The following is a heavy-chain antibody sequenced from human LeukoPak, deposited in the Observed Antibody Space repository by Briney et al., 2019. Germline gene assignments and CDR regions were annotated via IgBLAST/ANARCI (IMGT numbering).Heavy chain of an antibody. CDR2: INHSGST. D-gene: IGHD2-15*01. Sequence: SETLSLTCAVYGASFSGYYWSWIRQPPGKGLEWIGEINHSGSTNYNPSLKSRVTISVDTSKNQFSLKLSSVTAADTAVYYCARKRGWSVVSFNWFDPWGQGTLVIISS. J-gene: IGHJ5*02. CDR1: GASFSGYY. CDR3: ARKRGWSVVSFNWFDP. V-gene: IGHV4-34*01.